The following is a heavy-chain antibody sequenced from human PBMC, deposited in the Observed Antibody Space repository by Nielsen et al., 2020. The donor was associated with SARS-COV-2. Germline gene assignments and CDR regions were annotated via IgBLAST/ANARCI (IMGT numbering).Heavy chain of an antibody. CDR2: IYYSGST. J-gene: IGHJ4*02. V-gene: IGHV4-39*07. CDR1: GASISSSSYF. CDR3: ARVQYMATVTTYFDY. D-gene: IGHD4-17*01. Sequence: SETLSPTWTLPGASISSSSYFWGWIRQPPGKGLEWIGSIYYSGSTYYNPSLKSRVTMSADTSKNQFSLKLSSVTAADTAVYYCARVQYMATVTTYFDYWGQGTLVTVSS.